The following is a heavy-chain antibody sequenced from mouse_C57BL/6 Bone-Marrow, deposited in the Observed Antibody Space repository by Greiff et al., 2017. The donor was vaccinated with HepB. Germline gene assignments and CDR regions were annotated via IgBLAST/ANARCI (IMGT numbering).Heavy chain of an antibody. CDR2: IWGGGST. V-gene: IGHV2-9*01. CDR1: GFSLTSYG. CDR3: ANPITTVVDPFAY. D-gene: IGHD1-1*01. J-gene: IGHJ3*01. Sequence: VKLMESGPGLVAPSQSLSITCTVSGFSLTSYGVDWVRQPPGKGLEWLGVIWGGGSTNYNSALMSRLSISKDNSKSQVFLKMTSLQTDDTAMYYCANPITTVVDPFAYWGQGTLVTVSA.